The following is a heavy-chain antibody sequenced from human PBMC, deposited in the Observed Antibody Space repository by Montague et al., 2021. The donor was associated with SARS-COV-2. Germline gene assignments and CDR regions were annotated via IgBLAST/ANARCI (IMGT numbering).Heavy chain of an antibody. J-gene: IGHJ6*02. CDR2: IYYAGNT. D-gene: IGHD3-16*01. CDR1: DGSLLRPNW. CDR3: ARGGTYHYGMDV. Sequence: SETLSLTCAVSDGSLLRPNWWNWVRQPPGKVLLWIGEIYYAGNTNYNLVLKSRVTIFIDKSKNHFSLQLSSVTAADTAVYYCARGGTYHYGMDVWGQGTTVAVSS. V-gene: IGHV4-4*02.